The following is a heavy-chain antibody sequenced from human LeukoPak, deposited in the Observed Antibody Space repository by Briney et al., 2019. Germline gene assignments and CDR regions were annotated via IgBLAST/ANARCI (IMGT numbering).Heavy chain of an antibody. Sequence: GGSLRLSCAASGFTFSSSAMHWVRQAPDKGLEWVAVISYDGSNKYYADSVEGRFTISRDNSKNTLYLQMNSLRADDTAVYYCARDGDSSGWYGGFDYGGQGTLVPVSS. CDR1: GFTFSSSA. CDR2: ISYDGSNK. J-gene: IGHJ4*02. CDR3: ARDGDSSGWYGGFDY. D-gene: IGHD6-19*01. V-gene: IGHV3-30-3*01.